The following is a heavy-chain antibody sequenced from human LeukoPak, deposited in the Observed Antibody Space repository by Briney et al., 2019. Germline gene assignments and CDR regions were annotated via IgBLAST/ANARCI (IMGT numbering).Heavy chain of an antibody. J-gene: IGHJ4*02. Sequence: SETLSLTCTVSGGSISSGSYYWSWIRQPAGKGLEWIGRIYSSGSTNYNPSLKSRVTISVDTSKNQLSLKLSSVTAADTAVYYCARHLRWRTSFSPFDYWGQGTLVTVSS. V-gene: IGHV4-61*02. CDR1: GGSISSGSYY. D-gene: IGHD3/OR15-3a*01. CDR2: IYSSGST. CDR3: ARHLRWRTSFSPFDY.